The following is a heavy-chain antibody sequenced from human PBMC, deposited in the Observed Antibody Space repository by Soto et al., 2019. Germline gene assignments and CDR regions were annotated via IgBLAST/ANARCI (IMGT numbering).Heavy chain of an antibody. V-gene: IGHV4-31*03. CDR1: GGSISSGGYY. Sequence: QVQLQESGPGLVKPSQTLSLTCTVSGGSISSGGYYWSWIRQHPGKGLEWIGYIYYSGSTYYNPSLKSRGTLSVDPSKHQFSLKLGSINCADTPLYYCASSIDPWGQGTLVTVSS. J-gene: IGHJ5*02. CDR3: ASSIDP. CDR2: IYYSGST.